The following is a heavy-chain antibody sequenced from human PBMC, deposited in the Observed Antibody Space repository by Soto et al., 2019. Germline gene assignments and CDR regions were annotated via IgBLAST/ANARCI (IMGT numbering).Heavy chain of an antibody. Sequence: QVQLVQSGAEVKKPGSSVKVSCKASGGTFSSYAISWVRQAPGQGLEWMGGIIPIFGTANYAQKFQGRVTITADESTSTAYMELSSLRSEDTAVYYCAREPGSSSGWGSRWFDPWGQGTLVTVSS. V-gene: IGHV1-69*01. D-gene: IGHD6-19*01. CDR2: IIPIFGTA. J-gene: IGHJ5*02. CDR3: AREPGSSSGWGSRWFDP. CDR1: GGTFSSYA.